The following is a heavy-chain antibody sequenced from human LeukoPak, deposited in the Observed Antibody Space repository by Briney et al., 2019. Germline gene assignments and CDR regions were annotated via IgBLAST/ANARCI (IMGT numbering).Heavy chain of an antibody. V-gene: IGHV3-23*01. J-gene: IGHJ4*02. D-gene: IGHD3-22*01. CDR3: AKESSDYYDSSGYYWRPFDY. CDR1: GFTFSSYA. CDR2: ISGSGGST. Sequence: GGSLRLSCAASGFTFSSYAMSWVRQAPGKGPEWVSAISGSGGSTYYADSVKGRFTISRDNSKNTLYLQMNSLRAEDTAVYYCAKESSDYYDSSGYYWRPFDYWGQGTLVTVSS.